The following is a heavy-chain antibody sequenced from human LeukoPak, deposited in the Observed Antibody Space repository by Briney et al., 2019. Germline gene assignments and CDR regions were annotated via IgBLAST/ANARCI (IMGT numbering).Heavy chain of an antibody. CDR3: AREFSGDNNWFDP. CDR2: INPNSGAV. V-gene: IGHV1-2*02. CDR1: GYTLTAYY. J-gene: IGHJ5*02. Sequence: ASVKVSCKASGYTLTAYYIHWVRQAPGQGLEWMGWINPNSGAVDSAQKFQGRVTMTRDTSISTVYMELSRLRSDDTAVYYCAREFSGDNNWFDPWGQGTLVTVSS. D-gene: IGHD2-21*02.